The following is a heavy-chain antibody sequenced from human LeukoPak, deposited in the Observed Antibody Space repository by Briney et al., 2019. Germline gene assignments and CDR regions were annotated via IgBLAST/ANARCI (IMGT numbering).Heavy chain of an antibody. D-gene: IGHD5-24*01. V-gene: IGHV4-4*07. J-gene: IGHJ4*02. CDR2: ISPSGST. CDR3: ATKWRGGATNGPYYFDY. Sequence: PSETLSLTCTVSGGSISAYYCNWIRQPAGKGLEWIGRISPSGSTIYNPSLKSGVTMSVDTSKNQFSLKLTSVTAADTAVYHCATKWRGGATNGPYYFDYWGQGTMVTVSS. CDR1: GGSISAYY.